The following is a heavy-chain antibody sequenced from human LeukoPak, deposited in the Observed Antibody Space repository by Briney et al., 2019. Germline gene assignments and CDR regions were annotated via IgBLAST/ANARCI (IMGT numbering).Heavy chain of an antibody. J-gene: IGHJ4*02. V-gene: IGHV4-59*01. D-gene: IGHD6-19*01. CDR3: ARGPARYSSGWYYFDS. CDR1: GGSISSYY. Sequence: SKTLSLTCTVSGGSISSYYWSWIRQPPGKGLEWIGYIYYSGSTNYNPSLKSRVTISVDTSKSQFSLKLSSVTAADTAVYYCARGPARYSSGWYYFDSWGQGTLVTVSS. CDR2: IYYSGST.